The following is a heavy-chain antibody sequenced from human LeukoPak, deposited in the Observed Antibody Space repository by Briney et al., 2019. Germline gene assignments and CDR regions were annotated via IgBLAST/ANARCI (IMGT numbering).Heavy chain of an antibody. CDR2: IYYSGST. D-gene: IGHD3-22*01. Sequence: PSETLSLTCTASGGSISSYYWSWIRQPPGKGLEWIGYIYYSGSTNYNPSLKSRVTISVDTSKNQFSLKLSSVTAADTAVYYCARVPYDSSGYYGYGAFDIWGQGTMVTVSS. CDR1: GGSISSYY. CDR3: ARVPYDSSGYYGYGAFDI. V-gene: IGHV4-59*01. J-gene: IGHJ3*02.